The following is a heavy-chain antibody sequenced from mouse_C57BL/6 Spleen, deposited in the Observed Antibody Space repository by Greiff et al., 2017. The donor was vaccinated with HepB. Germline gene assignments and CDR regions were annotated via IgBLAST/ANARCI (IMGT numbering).Heavy chain of an antibody. Sequence: QVQLQQSGPELVKPGASVKISCKASGYAFSSSWMNWVKQRPGKGLEWIGRIYPGDGDTNYNGKFKGQATLTADKSSSTAYMQLSSLTSEDSAVYFCARWGNYGWFAYWGQGTLVTVSA. J-gene: IGHJ3*01. CDR1: GYAFSSSW. CDR3: ARWGNYGWFAY. CDR2: IYPGDGDT. D-gene: IGHD2-1*01. V-gene: IGHV1-82*01.